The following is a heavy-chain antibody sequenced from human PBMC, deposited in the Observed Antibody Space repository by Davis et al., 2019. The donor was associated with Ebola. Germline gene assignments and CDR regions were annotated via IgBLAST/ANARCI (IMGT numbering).Heavy chain of an antibody. CDR3: ARAGIAVAEGWGNWFDP. V-gene: IGHV1-18*01. CDR2: ISAYNGNT. Sequence: ASVKVSCKASGYTFTSYGISWMRQAPGQGLEWMGWISAYNGNTNYAQKLQGRVTMTTDTSTSTAYMELRSLRSDDTAVYYCARAGIAVAEGWGNWFDPWGQGTLVTVSS. D-gene: IGHD6-19*01. CDR1: GYTFTSYG. J-gene: IGHJ5*02.